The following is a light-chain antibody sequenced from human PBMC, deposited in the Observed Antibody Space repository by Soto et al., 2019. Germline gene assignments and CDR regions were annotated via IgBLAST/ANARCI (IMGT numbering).Light chain of an antibody. CDR2: GAS. J-gene: IGKJ2*01. CDR1: QSVSSN. V-gene: IGKV3-15*01. CDR3: QQYNNWPLYT. Sequence: EIVMTQSPATLSVSPGERATLSCRASQSVSSNLAWYQQKPGQAPRLLIYGASTRSTGIPARFSGSWSGTEFTLTISSLQSEDFAFYYCQQYNNWPLYTFGQGTKLEIK.